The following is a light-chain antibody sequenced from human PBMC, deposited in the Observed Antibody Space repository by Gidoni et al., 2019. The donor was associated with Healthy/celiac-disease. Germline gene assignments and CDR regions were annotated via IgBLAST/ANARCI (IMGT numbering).Light chain of an antibody. CDR2: GAS. J-gene: IGKJ1*01. CDR3: QQYNNWPPWT. V-gene: IGKV3-15*01. Sequence: EIVMTQSPAPLSVSPGERATLSCRASQSVSRNLAWYQQKPGQAPRLLIYGASTRATGIPARFSGSGSGTEFTLTISSLQSEDFAVYYFQQYNNWPPWTFXQXTKVEIK. CDR1: QSVSRN.